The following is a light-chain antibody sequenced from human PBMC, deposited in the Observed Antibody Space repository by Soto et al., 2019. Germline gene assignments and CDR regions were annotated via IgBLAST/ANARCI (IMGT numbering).Light chain of an antibody. CDR3: SSYAGSNNLFV. CDR2: QVS. Sequence: QSALTQPTSASGSPGQSVTISCTGTSSDVGGYNYVSWYQQHPGKAPKLMIYQVSKRPSGVPDRFSGSKSGNTASLTVSGLQAEDEDDYYCSSYAGSNNLFVFGTGTKLTVL. J-gene: IGLJ1*01. CDR1: SSDVGGYNY. V-gene: IGLV2-8*01.